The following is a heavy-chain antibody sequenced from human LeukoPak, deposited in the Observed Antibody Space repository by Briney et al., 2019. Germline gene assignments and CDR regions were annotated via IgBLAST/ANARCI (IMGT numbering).Heavy chain of an antibody. J-gene: IGHJ5*02. Sequence: SETLSLTCTVSGGSISSYYWSWIRQPPGKGLEWIGYIYYSGSTNYNPSLKSRVTISVDTSKNQFSLKLSSVTAADTAVYYCAREWPGVAGDWFDPWGQGTLVTVSS. CDR1: GGSISSYY. V-gene: IGHV4-59*12. D-gene: IGHD6-19*01. CDR2: IYYSGST. CDR3: AREWPGVAGDWFDP.